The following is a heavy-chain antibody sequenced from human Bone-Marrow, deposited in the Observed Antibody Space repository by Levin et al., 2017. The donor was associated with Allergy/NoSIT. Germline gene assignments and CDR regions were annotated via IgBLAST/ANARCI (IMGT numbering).Heavy chain of an antibody. J-gene: IGHJ4*02. V-gene: IGHV3-48*03. CDR1: GFTLSSYE. CDR3: ARLFGYTHGQNF. CDR2: IGTSGSDT. D-gene: IGHD3-16*02. Sequence: SGGSLRLSCAASGFTLSSYEMNWVRQAPGKGLEWVAYIGTSGSDTHYADSVKGRFTISRDNAKKSVYLQMNSLRAEDTAVYYCARLFGYTHGQNFWGQGTLVTVSS.